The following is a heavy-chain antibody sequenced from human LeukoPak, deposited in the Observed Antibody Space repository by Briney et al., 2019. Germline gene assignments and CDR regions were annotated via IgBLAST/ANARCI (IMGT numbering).Heavy chain of an antibody. J-gene: IGHJ4*02. D-gene: IGHD6-19*01. CDR2: INPNSGGT. V-gene: IGHV1-2*06. Sequence: GASVKVSCKASGYTFTGYYMHWVRQAPGQGLEWMGRINPNSGGTNYAQKFQGRVTMTRDTSISTAYMELSRLRSDDTAVYYCAKTLEAVAGTGEFDYWGQGTLVTVSS. CDR3: AKTLEAVAGTGEFDY. CDR1: GYTFTGYY.